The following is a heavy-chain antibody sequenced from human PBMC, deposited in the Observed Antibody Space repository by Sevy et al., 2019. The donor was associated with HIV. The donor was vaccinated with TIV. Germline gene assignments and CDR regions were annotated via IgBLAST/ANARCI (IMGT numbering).Heavy chain of an antibody. CDR2: IGSSNSYK. CDR3: ARDYEAFDI. CDR1: GFNFRSYS. V-gene: IGHV3-21*04. J-gene: IGHJ3*02. D-gene: IGHD3-3*01. Sequence: GGSPRLSCAASGFNFRSYSINWVRQAPGKGLEWVSSIGSSNSYKYYADSVKGRFTISRDNAKKSLYLQMNSLRAEDTAIYYCARDYEAFDIWGQGTMVTVSS.